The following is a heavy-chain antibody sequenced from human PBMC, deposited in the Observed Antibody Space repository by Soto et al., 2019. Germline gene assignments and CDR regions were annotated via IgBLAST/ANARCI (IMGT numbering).Heavy chain of an antibody. J-gene: IGHJ4*02. Sequence: PGESLKISCKGSGYSFTSYWIGWVRQMPGKGLEWMGIIYPGDSDTRYSPSFQGQVTISADKSISTAYLQWSSLKASDTAMYYCARLLWELRPTIHNNFDYWGQGTLVTVSS. CDR3: ARLLWELRPTIHNNFDY. D-gene: IGHD1-26*01. CDR2: IYPGDSDT. CDR1: GYSFTSYW. V-gene: IGHV5-51*01.